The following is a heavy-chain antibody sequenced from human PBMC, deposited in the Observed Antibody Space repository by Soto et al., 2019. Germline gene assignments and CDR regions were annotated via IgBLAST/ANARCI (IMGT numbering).Heavy chain of an antibody. J-gene: IGHJ4*02. Sequence: GGSLRLSCAASGFTFSSYAMSWVRQAPGKGLEWVSSISDNGGYTYYADSVKGRFTISRDNSKNTLYLQMNSLRVEDTAVYYCGAGQYFSDYWGQGTLVTVSS. CDR3: GAGQYFSDY. CDR2: ISDNGGYT. CDR1: GFTFSSYA. V-gene: IGHV3-23*01. D-gene: IGHD6-13*01.